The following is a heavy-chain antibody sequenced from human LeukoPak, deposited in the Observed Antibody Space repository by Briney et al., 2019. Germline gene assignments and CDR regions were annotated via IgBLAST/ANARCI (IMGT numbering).Heavy chain of an antibody. J-gene: IGHJ5*02. V-gene: IGHV3-48*03. CDR2: ISSSGSTI. CDR1: GFSFSSFA. D-gene: IGHD4-17*01. Sequence: GRSLRLSCAASGFSFSSFAMYWVRQAPGKGVEWVSDISSSGSTIYYADSVKGRFTISRDNAKNSLYLQMNSLRAEDTSVYYCARDTNGDGWFDPWGQGTLVTVSS. CDR3: ARDTNGDGWFDP.